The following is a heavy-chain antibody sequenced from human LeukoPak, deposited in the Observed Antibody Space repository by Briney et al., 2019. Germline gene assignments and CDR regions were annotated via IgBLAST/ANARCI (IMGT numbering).Heavy chain of an antibody. CDR1: GFTFSSYNM. V-gene: IGHV4-4*02. CDR3: ARGAGFATTVTNFDY. J-gene: IGHJ4*02. Sequence: NSGGSLRLSCAASGFTFSSYNMNWVRQPPGKGLEWIGEIYHSGSTNYNPSLKSRVTISVDKSKNQFSLKLSSVTAADTAVYYCARGAGFATTVTNFDYWGQGTLVTVSS. D-gene: IGHD4-11*01. CDR2: IYHSGST.